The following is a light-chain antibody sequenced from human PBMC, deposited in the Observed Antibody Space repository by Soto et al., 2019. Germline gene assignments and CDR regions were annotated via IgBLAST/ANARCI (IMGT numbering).Light chain of an antibody. V-gene: IGKV1-39*01. CDR1: QTISNY. CDR3: QQTYSTPIT. Sequence: DIQMTQSPSPLSASVGDRVTITCRASQTISNYLNWYQQKPGKAPYLLIYAAYSLQSGVPSRFSGSSSGTDFTLTITSLQPEDFATYYCQQTYSTPITFGQGTRLEIK. J-gene: IGKJ5*01. CDR2: AAY.